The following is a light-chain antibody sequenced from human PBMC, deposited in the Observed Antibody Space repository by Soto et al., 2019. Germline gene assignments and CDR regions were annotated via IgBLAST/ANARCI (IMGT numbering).Light chain of an antibody. CDR2: GNS. V-gene: IGLV1-40*01. Sequence: QSVLTQPPSVSGAPGQRVTISCTGSSSNFGAGYDVHWYRQLPGTAPKLLIYGNSNRPSGVPDRFSGSKSGTSASLAITGLQAEEEADYYCQSYDSSLSSYVFGTGTKVTVL. CDR3: QSYDSSLSSYV. J-gene: IGLJ1*01. CDR1: SSNFGAGYD.